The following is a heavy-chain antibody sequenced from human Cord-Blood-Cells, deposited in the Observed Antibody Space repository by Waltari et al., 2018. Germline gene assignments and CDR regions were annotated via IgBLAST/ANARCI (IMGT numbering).Heavy chain of an antibody. Sequence: QVQLVESGGGVVQPGRSLRLSWSASGFTFRSNGLHRVRQAPGTGLEWVAVISYDGSNKYYADSVKGRFTISRDNSKNTLYLQMNSLRAEDTAVYYCAKDEYSYGVGNYWGQGTLVTVSS. V-gene: IGHV3-30*18. J-gene: IGHJ4*02. CDR3: AKDEYSYGVGNY. CDR2: ISYDGSNK. D-gene: IGHD5-18*01. CDR1: GFTFRSNG.